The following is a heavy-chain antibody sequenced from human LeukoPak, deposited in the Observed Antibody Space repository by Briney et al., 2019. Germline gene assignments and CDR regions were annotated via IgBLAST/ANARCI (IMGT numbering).Heavy chain of an antibody. CDR1: GYSFTSYW. Sequence: GESLKISCKGSGYSFTSYWIGWVRQMPGKGLEWMGIIYPGDSDTRYSPSFQGQVTISADKSISTAYLQWSSLKASDTAMYYCARHKSKYQLLDDFDYWGQGTRVTVSS. D-gene: IGHD2-2*01. CDR2: IYPGDSDT. V-gene: IGHV5-51*01. CDR3: ARHKSKYQLLDDFDY. J-gene: IGHJ4*02.